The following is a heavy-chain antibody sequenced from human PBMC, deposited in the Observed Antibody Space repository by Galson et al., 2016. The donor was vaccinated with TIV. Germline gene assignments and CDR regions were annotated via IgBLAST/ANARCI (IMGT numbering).Heavy chain of an antibody. Sequence: SLRLSCAAFGFTFSNYAMIWVRQAPGKGLEWVSGIYGSGVTTFYADSVKGRFTISRDNSKNTLYLQMNSLRAEDTSAYYCAKDWRQYFGSGSYFDFRGQGILVTVSP. CDR3: AKDWRQYFGSGSYFDF. CDR2: IYGSGVTT. CDR1: GFTFSNYA. V-gene: IGHV3-23*01. J-gene: IGHJ4*02. D-gene: IGHD3-10*01.